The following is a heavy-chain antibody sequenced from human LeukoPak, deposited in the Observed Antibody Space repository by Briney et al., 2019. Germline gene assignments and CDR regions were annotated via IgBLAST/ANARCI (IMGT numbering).Heavy chain of an antibody. CDR3: ARGPPGGYYYDSAPSNY. CDR2: INPNSGNT. V-gene: IGHV1-8*01. Sequence: ASVKVSCKASGYTFTSYDINWVRQATGQGLEWMGWINPNSGNTGFAQKFQGRVTMTRDTSISTVYMELSSPRSEDTAVYYCARGPPGGYYYDSAPSNYWGQGTLVTVSS. CDR1: GYTFTSYD. J-gene: IGHJ4*02. D-gene: IGHD3-10*01.